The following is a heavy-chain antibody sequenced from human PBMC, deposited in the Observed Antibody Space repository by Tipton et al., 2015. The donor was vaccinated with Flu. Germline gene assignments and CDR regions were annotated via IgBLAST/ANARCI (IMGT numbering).Heavy chain of an antibody. Sequence: TLSLTCTVSGDSISTTIYYWGWVRQPPGKGLEWIGSIYYSGTTYYNPSLKSRVTISVDTSKNQFSLKLSSVIAADTAVYYCARGPRLSVLGMVGDFDYWGQGTLVTVSS. V-gene: IGHV4-39*07. CDR2: IYYSGTT. J-gene: IGHJ4*02. CDR1: GDSISTTIYY. CDR3: ARGPRLSVLGMVGDFDY. D-gene: IGHD3-10*02.